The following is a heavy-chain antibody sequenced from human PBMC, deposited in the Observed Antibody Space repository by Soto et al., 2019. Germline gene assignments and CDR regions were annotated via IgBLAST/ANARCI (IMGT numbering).Heavy chain of an antibody. D-gene: IGHD3-16*02. CDR3: AREKGWDYIWGSYRHNAFDI. CDR2: ISSSSSTI. Sequence: GGSLRLSCAASGFTFSSYSMNWVRQAPGKGLEWVSYISSSSSTIYYADSVKGRFTISRDNAKNSLYLQMNSLRAEDTAVYYCAREKGWDYIWGSYRHNAFDIWGQGT. J-gene: IGHJ3*02. V-gene: IGHV3-48*01. CDR1: GFTFSSYS.